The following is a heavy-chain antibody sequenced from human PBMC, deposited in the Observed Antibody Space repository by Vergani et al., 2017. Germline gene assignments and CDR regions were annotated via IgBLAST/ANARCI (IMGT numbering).Heavy chain of an antibody. CDR1: GFTFSDYY. CDR3: ARPRSYYYDSSGYYSH. J-gene: IGHJ4*02. Sequence: QVQLVESGGGLVKPGGSLRLSCAASGFTFSDYYMSWIRQAPGKGLEWVSYISSSSSYTNYADSVKGRFTISRDNAKNSLYLQMNSLRAEDTAVYYCARPRSYYYDSSGYYSHWGQGTLVTVSS. D-gene: IGHD3-22*01. V-gene: IGHV3-11*06. CDR2: ISSSSSYT.